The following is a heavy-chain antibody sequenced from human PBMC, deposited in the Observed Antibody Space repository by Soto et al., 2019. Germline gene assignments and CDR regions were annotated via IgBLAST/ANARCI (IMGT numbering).Heavy chain of an antibody. J-gene: IGHJ4*02. V-gene: IGHV4-31*03. CDR3: AREYDYDSGGYLFDY. Sequence: SETLSLTCSVSCGSVSSNIYYWTWIRQHPGKGPEWIGHIYYSGSTYYNPSLKSRVTISLDMSKNQFSLKLTSVSAADTAVYYCAREYDYDSGGYLFDYWGQGTLVTVSS. CDR2: IYYSGST. D-gene: IGHD3-22*01. CDR1: CGSVSSNIYY.